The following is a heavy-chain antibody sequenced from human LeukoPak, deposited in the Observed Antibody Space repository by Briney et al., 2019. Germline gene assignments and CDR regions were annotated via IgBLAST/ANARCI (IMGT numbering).Heavy chain of an antibody. Sequence: GRSLRLSCAASGFTPRRYGMNWVRQAPGKGLEWGALLSYDESDKYYADSVQGRFTISRDNSKNTLYLQTNSLRAEDTAVYYCAKDSALLTGYPTYIDYWGQGTLVTVSS. J-gene: IGHJ4*02. D-gene: IGHD3-9*01. CDR3: AKDSALLTGYPTYIDY. CDR2: LSYDESDK. CDR1: GFTPRRYG. V-gene: IGHV3-30*18.